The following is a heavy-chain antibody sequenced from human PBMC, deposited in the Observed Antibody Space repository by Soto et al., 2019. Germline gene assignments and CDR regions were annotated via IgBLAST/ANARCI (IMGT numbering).Heavy chain of an antibody. CDR1: GYSFTAYY. Sequence: ASVKVSCKASGYSFTAYYMHWVRQAPGQGLEWMGWINPNSGDTNYAQKFQGRVTLTRDTSISTAYMELNDLSSDDTAVYYCAVCEHWNNLFDYWGQGTRVTVSS. D-gene: IGHD1-1*01. CDR2: INPNSGDT. V-gene: IGHV1-2*02. CDR3: AVCEHWNNLFDY. J-gene: IGHJ4*02.